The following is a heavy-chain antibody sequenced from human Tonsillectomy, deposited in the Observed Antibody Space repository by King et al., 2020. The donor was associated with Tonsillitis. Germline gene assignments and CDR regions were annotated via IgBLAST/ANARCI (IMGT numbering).Heavy chain of an antibody. D-gene: IGHD3-16*01. Sequence: QLVQSGAEVKKPGESLKISCKVSGYNFTTYWIGWVRQMPGKGLEWMGIIYPDDSDARYSPSFQGQVSMSADQSILTAYPQWSSLKASDTAIFYCARGEGFDFDYWGQGTLVTVSS. CDR2: IYPDDSDA. CDR1: GYNFTTYW. CDR3: ARGEGFDFDY. V-gene: IGHV5-51*01. J-gene: IGHJ4*02.